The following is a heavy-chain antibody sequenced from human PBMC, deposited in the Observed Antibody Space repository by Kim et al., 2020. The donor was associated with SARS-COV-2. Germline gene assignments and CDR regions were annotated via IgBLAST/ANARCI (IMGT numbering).Heavy chain of an antibody. J-gene: IGHJ4*02. Sequence: SETLSLTCTVSGGSLSSGVYYWSWIRQHPGKGLEWIGFISYSGSTYYNPSLKSRVTISVDTSKSQFSLKLSSVTAADTAVYYCARTNDYYDGSGYYYDFTYFDYWGQGTLVTVSS. D-gene: IGHD3-22*01. CDR2: ISYSGST. CDR1: GGSLSSGVYY. CDR3: ARTNDYYDGSGYYYDFTYFDY. V-gene: IGHV4-31*03.